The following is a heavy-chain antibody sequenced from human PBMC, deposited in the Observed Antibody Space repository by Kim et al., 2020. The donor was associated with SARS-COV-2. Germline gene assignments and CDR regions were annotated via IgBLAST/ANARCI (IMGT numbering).Heavy chain of an antibody. V-gene: IGHV6-1*01. CDR1: VDSVSSNSAA. CDR2: TYYRSKWYN. CDR3: AREGGGWSTNYFFDY. Sequence: SQTLSLTCAISVDSVSSNSAAWNWTRQSPSRGLEWLGKTYYRSKWYNTYAVSVKSRITINPDTSKNQFSLQLDSVTPEDTAVYFCAREGGGWSTNYFFDYWGQGTLVTVSS. D-gene: IGHD6-19*01. J-gene: IGHJ4*02.